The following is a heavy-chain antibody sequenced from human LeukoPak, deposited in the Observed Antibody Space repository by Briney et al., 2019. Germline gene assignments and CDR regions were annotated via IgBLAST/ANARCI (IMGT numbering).Heavy chain of an antibody. CDR3: ARDPGGSSYDY. CDR2: INPNSGGA. V-gene: IGHV1-2*02. CDR1: GYTFSGYY. D-gene: IGHD6-6*01. Sequence: GASVKVSCKASGYTFSGYYVHWVRQAPGQGLEWMGWINPNSGGAKYAQRFQVRVTMTRDTSISTAYMELSRLRSDDTAVYYCARDPGGSSYDYWGQGTLVTVSS. J-gene: IGHJ4*02.